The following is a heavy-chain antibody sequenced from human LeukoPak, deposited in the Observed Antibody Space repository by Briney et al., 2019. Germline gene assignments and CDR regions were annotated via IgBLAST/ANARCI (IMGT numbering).Heavy chain of an antibody. V-gene: IGHV4-4*07. CDR2: IYTSGST. D-gene: IGHD3-3*01. Sequence: SETLSLTCTVSGGSISSYYWSWIRQPAGKGLEWIGRIYTSGSTNYNPSLKSRVTMSVDTSKNQFSLKLSSVTAADTAVYYCARDSPWTYYDFWSGPYYFDYWGQGTRVTVSS. CDR3: ARDSPWTYYDFWSGPYYFDY. CDR1: GGSISSYY. J-gene: IGHJ4*02.